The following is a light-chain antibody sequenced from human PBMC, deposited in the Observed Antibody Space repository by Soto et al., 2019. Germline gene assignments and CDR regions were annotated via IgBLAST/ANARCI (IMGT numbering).Light chain of an antibody. CDR3: QSYDSSRRAWV. V-gene: IGLV1-40*01. Sequence: QSVLTQPPSLSGAPGQTITISCTGSSSNIEAGSDVHWFQHLPGTAPKVLIYGNNNRPSGVPDRFSGSKSGTSGSLAITGLQAEDEADYYCQSYDSSRRAWVFGGGTKLTVL. CDR1: SSNIEAGSD. CDR2: GNN. J-gene: IGLJ3*02.